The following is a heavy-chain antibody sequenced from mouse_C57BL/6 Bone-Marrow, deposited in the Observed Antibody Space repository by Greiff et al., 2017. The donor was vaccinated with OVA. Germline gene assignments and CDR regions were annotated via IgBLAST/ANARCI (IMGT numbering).Heavy chain of an antibody. CDR1: GYSITSDY. Sequence: EVKLMESGPGLAKPSQTLSLTCSVTGYSITSDYWNWIRKFPGNKLEYMGYISYSGSTYYNPSLKSRISITRDTSKNQYYLQLNSVTTEDTATYYCARRSGDYEDAMDYWGQGTSVTVSS. CDR2: ISYSGST. D-gene: IGHD2-4*01. V-gene: IGHV3-8*01. J-gene: IGHJ4*01. CDR3: ARRSGDYEDAMDY.